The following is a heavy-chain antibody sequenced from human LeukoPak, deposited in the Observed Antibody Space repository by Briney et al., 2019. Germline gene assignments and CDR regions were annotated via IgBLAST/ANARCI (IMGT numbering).Heavy chain of an antibody. CDR2: IIPIFGTA. V-gene: IGHV1-69*05. D-gene: IGHD4-17*01. Sequence: ASVKISCKASGGTFSSYAISWVRQAPGQGLEWMGGIIPIFGTANYAQKFQGRVTITTDESTSTAYMELSSLRSEDTAVYYCARLTVTREESNWFDPWGQGTLVTVSS. J-gene: IGHJ5*02. CDR1: GGTFSSYA. CDR3: ARLTVTREESNWFDP.